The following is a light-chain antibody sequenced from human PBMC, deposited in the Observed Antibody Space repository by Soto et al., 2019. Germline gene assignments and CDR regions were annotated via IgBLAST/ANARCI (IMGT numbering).Light chain of an antibody. V-gene: IGLV1-51*01. CDR3: GSWDSSLSAYV. Sequence: QGLLKQPRWVYAARGQKFTISCSGSRSNIGGNSVSWYQQLPGTAPKLLIYDDNKRPSGIPDRFSGSKYGTSATLGITGFQTGDEADYYCGSWDSSLSAYVFGTGTKVTVL. CDR1: RSNIGGNS. J-gene: IGLJ1*01. CDR2: DDN.